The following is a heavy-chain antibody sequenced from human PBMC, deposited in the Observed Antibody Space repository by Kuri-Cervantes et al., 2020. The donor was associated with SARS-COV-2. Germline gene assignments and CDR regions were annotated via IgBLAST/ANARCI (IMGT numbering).Heavy chain of an antibody. J-gene: IGHJ3*02. CDR1: GFTFSSYA. CDR3: ARDQGHWNSNAFDI. CDR2: ISGSGGST. Sequence: GESLKISCAASGFTFSSYAMSWVRQAPGKGLEWVSAISGSGGSTYYADSVKGRFTISRDNAKNSLYLQMNSLRAEDTAVYYCARDQGHWNSNAFDIWGQGTMVTVSS. V-gene: IGHV3-23*01. D-gene: IGHD1-7*01.